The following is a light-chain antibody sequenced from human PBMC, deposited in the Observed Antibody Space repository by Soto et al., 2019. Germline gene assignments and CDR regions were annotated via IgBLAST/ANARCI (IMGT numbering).Light chain of an antibody. CDR1: QSLLHSNGYNY. CDR2: LGS. V-gene: IGKV2-28*01. J-gene: IGKJ1*01. CDR3: MQPLQTPWT. Sequence: DIVMTQSPLSLPVTPGEPASISCRSSQSLLHSNGYNYLDWYLQKPGQSPQLLIYLGSNRASGVPDRFGGSGSGTDFTLKISRVEAEDVGVYYCMQPLQTPWTFGQGTKVEIK.